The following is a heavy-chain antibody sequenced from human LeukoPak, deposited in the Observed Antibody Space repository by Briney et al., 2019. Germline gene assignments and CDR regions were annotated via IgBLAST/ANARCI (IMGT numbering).Heavy chain of an antibody. CDR2: MNPNSGNT. D-gene: IGHD6-13*01. Sequence: ASVKVSCKASGYTFTSYDINWVRQATGQGLEWMGWMNPNSGNTGYAQKFQGRVTMTRNTSISTAYMELSSLRSEDTAVYYCARGIAAAGTPPMVYWGQGTLVTVSS. CDR3: ARGIAAAGTPPMVY. CDR1: GYTFTSYD. V-gene: IGHV1-8*01. J-gene: IGHJ4*02.